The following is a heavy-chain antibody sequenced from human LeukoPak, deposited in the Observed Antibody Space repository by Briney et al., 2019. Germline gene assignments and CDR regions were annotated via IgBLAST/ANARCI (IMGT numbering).Heavy chain of an antibody. CDR1: GFTFSSYS. CDR2: ISSSSSTI. Sequence: GGSLRLSCAASGFTFSSYSMNWVRQAPGKGLEWVSYISSSSSTIYYADSVKGRFTISRDNAKNSLYLQMNSLRAEDTAVYYCARDYQIPYYYGSGSYSPDVWGQGTTVTVSS. CDR3: ARDYQIPYYYGSGSYSPDV. V-gene: IGHV3-48*04. J-gene: IGHJ6*02. D-gene: IGHD3-10*01.